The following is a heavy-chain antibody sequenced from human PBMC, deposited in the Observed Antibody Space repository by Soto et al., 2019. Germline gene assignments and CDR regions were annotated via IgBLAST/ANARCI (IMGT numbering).Heavy chain of an antibody. J-gene: IGHJ4*02. V-gene: IGHV4-59*01. CDR1: GDSISSYY. D-gene: IGHD5-18*01. CDR3: ARGRIQLWYPFDY. CDR2: LYYGRSA. Sequence: PSDTLSLTCAVSGDSISSYYCMWIRQPPGKGLESIGYLYYGRSANYNPSLKSRVTLSVDTSTNQCSLTLSSMTAADTAVYYCARGRIQLWYPFDYWGQGTLVTVS.